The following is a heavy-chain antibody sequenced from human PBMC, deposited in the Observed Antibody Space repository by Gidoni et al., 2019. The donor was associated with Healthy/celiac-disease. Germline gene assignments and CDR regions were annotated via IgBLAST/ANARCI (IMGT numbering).Heavy chain of an antibody. CDR2: IWYDGSNK. CDR1: GFTFSSYG. V-gene: IGHV3-33*01. CDR3: ARAAAAFGLYYYGMDV. Sequence: RSLRLSCAASGFTFSSYGMHWVRQAPGKGLEWVAVIWYDGSNKYYADSVKGRFPISRDNSKNTLYLQMNSLRAEDAAVYYCARAAAAFGLYYYGMDVWGQGTTVTVSS. J-gene: IGHJ6*02. D-gene: IGHD3-16*01.